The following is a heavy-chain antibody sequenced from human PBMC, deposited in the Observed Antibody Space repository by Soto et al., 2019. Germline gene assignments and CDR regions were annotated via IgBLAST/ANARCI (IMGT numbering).Heavy chain of an antibody. CDR2: IYYSGNT. Sequence: QLQLQESGPGLVKPSETVSLTCTVSGGSVSSGSHYWGWIRQPPGKGLEWIGSIYYSGNTYDNPSLKSRVTISVDTSKNQFSRRLSSVTAADTAVYYCARSTTSYVRFDYWGQGSLVTVSS. D-gene: IGHD1-26*01. CDR1: GGSVSSGSHY. J-gene: IGHJ4*02. CDR3: ARSTTSYVRFDY. V-gene: IGHV4-39*01.